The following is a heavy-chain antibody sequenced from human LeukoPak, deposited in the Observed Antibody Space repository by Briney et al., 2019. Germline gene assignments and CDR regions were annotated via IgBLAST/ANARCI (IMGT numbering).Heavy chain of an antibody. V-gene: IGHV4-34*01. Sequence: PGGSLRLTCVVSGFNFNSHNMNWVRQPPGKGLEWIGEINHSGSTNYNPSLKSRVTIPVDTSKNQFSLKLSSVTAADTAVYYCARKVPAAFFFPSVWFDPWGQGTLVTVSS. CDR1: GFNFNSHN. CDR2: INHSGST. CDR3: ARKVPAAFFFPSVWFDP. D-gene: IGHD2-2*01. J-gene: IGHJ5*02.